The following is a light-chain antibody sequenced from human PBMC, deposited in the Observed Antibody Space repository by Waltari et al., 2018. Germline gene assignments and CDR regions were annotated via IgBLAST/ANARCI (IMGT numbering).Light chain of an antibody. Sequence: QSALPQPSSVSGSPGQSITISCSGTYNDVETYNLVSWYQHSPGKAPKLLIYEVNRRPSGVSNRFSGSKSGNTASLTISGLQAEDEADYYCCSYARAGTLLFGGGTKLTVL. V-gene: IGLV2-23*02. CDR3: CSYARAGTLL. J-gene: IGLJ2*01. CDR1: YNDVETYNL. CDR2: EVN.